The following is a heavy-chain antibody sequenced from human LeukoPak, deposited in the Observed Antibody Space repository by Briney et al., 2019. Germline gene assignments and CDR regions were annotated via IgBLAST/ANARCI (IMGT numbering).Heavy chain of an antibody. CDR1: GYTFTSYD. CDR3: ARGNYDYIWGSYRYTGLRY. V-gene: IGHV1-8*01. J-gene: IGHJ4*02. D-gene: IGHD3-16*02. CDR2: MNPNSGNT. Sequence: ASVKVSCKASGYTFTSYDINWVRQATGQGLEWMGWMNPNSGNTGYAQKFQGRVTMTRNTSISTAYMGLSSLRSEDTAVYYCARGNYDYIWGSYRYTGLRYWGQGTLVTVSS.